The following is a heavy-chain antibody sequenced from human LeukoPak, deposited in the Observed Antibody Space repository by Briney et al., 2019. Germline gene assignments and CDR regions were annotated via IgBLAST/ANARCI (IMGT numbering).Heavy chain of an antibody. Sequence: ASVKVSCKASGGTFSSYAISWVRQAPGQGLEWMGIINPSGGTTSYAQKFQGRVTMTRDTSTSTVYMELSSLRSEDTAVYYCAREIRVASQRYYDYWGQGTLVAVSS. CDR3: AREIRVASQRYYDY. CDR1: GGTFSSYA. J-gene: IGHJ4*02. V-gene: IGHV1-46*01. CDR2: INPSGGTT. D-gene: IGHD5-12*01.